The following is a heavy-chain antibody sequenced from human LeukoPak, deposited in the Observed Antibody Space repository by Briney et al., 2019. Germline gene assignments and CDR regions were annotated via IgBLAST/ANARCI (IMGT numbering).Heavy chain of an antibody. V-gene: IGHV1-8*01. CDR3: ARVGIAARWFDP. D-gene: IGHD6-6*01. J-gene: IGHJ5*02. CDR2: MNPNSGNT. Sequence: ASVKVSCKASGYTFTSYDINWVRQATGQGLEWMGWMNPNSGNTGYAQKFQGRVTMTRNTSISTAYMELSSLRSEDTAVYYCARVGIAARWFDPWGQGTLVTVS. CDR1: GYTFTSYD.